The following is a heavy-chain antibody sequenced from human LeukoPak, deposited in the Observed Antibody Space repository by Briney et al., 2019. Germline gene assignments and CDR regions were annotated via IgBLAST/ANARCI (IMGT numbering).Heavy chain of an antibody. Sequence: GGSLRLSCAASGFTFSTYWMSWVRQAPGKWLEWVANIHQDGNEKYYVDSVKGRFTISRDNAKNSLYLQMNSLRAEDTAVYYCARGDKFSGDYWGQGTLVTVSS. CDR3: ARGDKFSGDY. CDR1: GFTFSTYW. D-gene: IGHD2-15*01. CDR2: IHQDGNEK. J-gene: IGHJ4*02. V-gene: IGHV3-7*04.